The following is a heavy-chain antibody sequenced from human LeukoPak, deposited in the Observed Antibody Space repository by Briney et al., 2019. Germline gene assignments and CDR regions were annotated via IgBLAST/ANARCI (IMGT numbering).Heavy chain of an antibody. V-gene: IGHV4-34*01. D-gene: IGHD3-10*01. CDR1: GGSFSGYY. CDR3: ARGSGFGELLPVFSYYFDY. J-gene: IGHJ4*02. Sequence: SSETLSLTCAVYGGSFSGYYWSWIRQPPGKGLEWIGEINHSGSTNYNPSLKSRVTISVDTSKNQFSLKLSSVTAADTAVYYCARGSGFGELLPVFSYYFDYWGQGTLVTVSS. CDR2: INHSGST.